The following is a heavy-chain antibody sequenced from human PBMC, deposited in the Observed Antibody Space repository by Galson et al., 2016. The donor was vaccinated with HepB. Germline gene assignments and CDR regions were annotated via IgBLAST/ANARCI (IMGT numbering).Heavy chain of an antibody. CDR1: GFTFSNFW. CDR2: IKGDGSQV. V-gene: IGHV3-7*04. D-gene: IGHD5-18*01. Sequence: SLRLSCAASGFTFSNFWMNWVRQAPGQGLEWVANIKGDGSQVYYVDSVKGRFSISRDNVENSLFLQMNSLRAEDTAVYFCARARWIQARRAAYFDYWGQGALVTVSS. CDR3: ARARWIQARRAAYFDY. J-gene: IGHJ4*02.